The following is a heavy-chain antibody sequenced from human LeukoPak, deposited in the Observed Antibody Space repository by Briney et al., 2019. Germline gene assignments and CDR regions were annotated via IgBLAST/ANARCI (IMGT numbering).Heavy chain of an antibody. V-gene: IGHV3-7*03. D-gene: IGHD3-3*01. Sequence: GGSLRLSCAASGFTFNIYWMSWVRQAPGKGLEWVANIKEDGSVKYYVDSVKGRFTISRDNTKNSLYLQMNSLRVEDTAVYYCARDDFWSGYYRFSYFDYWGQGTLVTVSS. CDR1: GFTFNIYW. J-gene: IGHJ4*02. CDR2: IKEDGSVK. CDR3: ARDDFWSGYYRFSYFDY.